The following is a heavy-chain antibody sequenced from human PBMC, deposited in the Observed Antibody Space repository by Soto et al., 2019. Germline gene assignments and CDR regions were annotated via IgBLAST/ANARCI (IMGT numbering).Heavy chain of an antibody. J-gene: IGHJ3*02. V-gene: IGHV1-69*02. CDR2: FIPMFDMA. Sequence: QVQLVQSGAEVKKPGSSVTVSCKSSGGTFSSDTISWVRQAPGQGLEWMGRFIPMFDMADYGQKFQGRVXXXXXXXXXXXXXXXXXXRSEDTAVYYCARDDYSDYSEDGFEIWGQGTMXTVSS. CDR3: ARDDYSDYSEDGFEI. D-gene: IGHD4-17*01. CDR1: GGTFSSDT.